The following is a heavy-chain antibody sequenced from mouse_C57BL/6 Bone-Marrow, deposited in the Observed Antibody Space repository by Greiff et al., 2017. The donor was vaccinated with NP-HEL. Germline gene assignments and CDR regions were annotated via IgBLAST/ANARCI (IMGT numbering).Heavy chain of an antibody. V-gene: IGHV1-64*01. CDR2: IHPNSGST. D-gene: IGHD2-12*01. Sequence: QVQLQQPGAELVKPGASVKLSCKASGYTFTSYWMHWVKQRPGQGLEWIGMIHPNSGSTNYNEKFKSKATLTVDKSSSTAYMQLSSLTSEDSAVYYCARGDYRRLYFDVWGTGTTVTVSS. J-gene: IGHJ1*03. CDR1: GYTFTSYW. CDR3: ARGDYRRLYFDV.